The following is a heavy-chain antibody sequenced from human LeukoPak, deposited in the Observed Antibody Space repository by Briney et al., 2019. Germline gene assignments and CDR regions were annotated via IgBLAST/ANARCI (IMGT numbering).Heavy chain of an antibody. D-gene: IGHD4-17*01. CDR2: ITGNHGAT. J-gene: IGHJ5*02. Sequence: GGSVRLSCAASGFTFSSFAMTWVRQAPGKGLEWVSSITGNHGATYNEDLVRGRFTISRDNSQNTLYLQIDSLRAEDTAVYYCRKDPNGDYVGAFDPWGQGTLVTVSS. V-gene: IGHV3-23*01. CDR1: GFTFSSFA. CDR3: RKDPNGDYVGAFDP.